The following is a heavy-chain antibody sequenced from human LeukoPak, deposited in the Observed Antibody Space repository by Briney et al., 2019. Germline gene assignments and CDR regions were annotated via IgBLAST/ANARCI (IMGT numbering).Heavy chain of an antibody. V-gene: IGHV1-69*01. CDR3: ARDIVVVPAAIVPWGFDP. J-gene: IGHJ5*02. CDR2: IIRRFGAA. Sequence: SVKVSCKASGGTFSSYAISWVRQAPGQGLDWMGGIIRRFGAANYAQKFQGRVTITADESTSTAYMELSSLRSEDTAVYYCARDIVVVPAAIVPWGFDPWGQGTLVTVSS. D-gene: IGHD2-2*01. CDR1: GGTFSSYA.